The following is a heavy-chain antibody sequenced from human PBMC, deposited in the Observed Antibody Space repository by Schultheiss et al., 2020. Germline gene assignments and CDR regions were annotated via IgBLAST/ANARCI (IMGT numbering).Heavy chain of an antibody. V-gene: IGHV3-7*01. Sequence: CGSLRLSCAASGFIFSRYGMHWVRQAPGKGLEWVANIKEDGSEKYYVDSVKGRFTISRDNAKNSLYLQMNSLRAEDTAVYYCARDGPWTTWDYWGQGTLVTVSS. CDR2: IKEDGSEK. J-gene: IGHJ4*02. CDR1: GFIFSRYG. D-gene: IGHD2/OR15-2a*01. CDR3: ARDGPWTTWDY.